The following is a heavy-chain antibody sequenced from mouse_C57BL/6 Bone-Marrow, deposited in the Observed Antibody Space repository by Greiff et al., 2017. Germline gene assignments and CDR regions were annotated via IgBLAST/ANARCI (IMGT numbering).Heavy chain of an antibody. CDR1: GYTFTSYW. V-gene: IGHV1-55*01. D-gene: IGHD1-1*01. CDR3: ARENYYGSSYEGIYYYAMDY. Sequence: QVQLQQPGAELVKPGASVKMSCKASGYTFTSYWITWVKQRPGQGLEWIGDIYPGSGSTNYNEKFKSKVTLTVDKSSSTAYMQLSSLTSEDSAVYYCARENYYGSSYEGIYYYAMDYWGQGTSVPVSS. J-gene: IGHJ4*01. CDR2: IYPGSGST.